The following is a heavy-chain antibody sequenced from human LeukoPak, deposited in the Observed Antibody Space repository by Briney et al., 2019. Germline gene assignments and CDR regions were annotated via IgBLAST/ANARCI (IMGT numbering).Heavy chain of an antibody. CDR3: ARYYCPNGVCWHFDY. CDR1: GGSITTYY. CDR2: IHYTGST. D-gene: IGHD2-8*01. Sequence: SEALSLTCTVSGGSITTYYWSWIRQPPAKGLEWIGYIHYTGSTKSNPSLKSQVTISVDTTKNQFSLKLSSVTAADTAVYYCARYYCPNGVCWHFDYWGRGTLVSVSS. J-gene: IGHJ4*02. V-gene: IGHV4-59*01.